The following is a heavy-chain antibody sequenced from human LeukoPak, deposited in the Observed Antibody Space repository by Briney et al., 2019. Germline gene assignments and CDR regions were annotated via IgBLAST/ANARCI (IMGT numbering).Heavy chain of an antibody. D-gene: IGHD1-7*01. Sequence: SETLSLTCAVYVGSFSGYYWSWIRQPPGKGLEWIGEINHSGSTNYSPSLKSRVTISVDTSKNQFSLKLSSVTAAGTAVYYCARDRRGSGGNYYFDYWGQGTLVTVSS. V-gene: IGHV4-34*01. CDR1: VGSFSGYY. CDR3: ARDRRGSGGNYYFDY. J-gene: IGHJ4*02. CDR2: INHSGST.